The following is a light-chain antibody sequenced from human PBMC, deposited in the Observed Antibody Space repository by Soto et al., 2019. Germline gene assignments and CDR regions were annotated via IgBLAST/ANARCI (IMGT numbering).Light chain of an antibody. V-gene: IGKV1-5*01. CDR1: QSFSTW. J-gene: IGKJ1*01. Sequence: DIQMTQSPSTLSASVGDRVTITCRASQSFSTWLAWYQQKPGKAPKLLISDASRLESGVPSRFSGSGSGTEFTLTISSLQPDDFATYYCQQYNSYWTFGQGTKVDIK. CDR2: DAS. CDR3: QQYNSYWT.